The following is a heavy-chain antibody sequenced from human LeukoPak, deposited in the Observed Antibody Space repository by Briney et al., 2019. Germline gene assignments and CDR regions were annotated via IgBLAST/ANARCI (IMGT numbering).Heavy chain of an antibody. J-gene: IGHJ3*02. CDR2: IIPIFGTA. V-gene: IGHV1-69*13. CDR3: ARDLLIVGATTRAFDI. CDR1: GYTFTSYG. Sequence: ASMKVSCKASGYTFTSYGISWVRQAPGQGLEWMGGIIPIFGTANYAQKFQGRVTITADESTSTAYMELSSLRSEDTAVYYCARDLLIVGATTRAFDIWGQGTMVTVSS. D-gene: IGHD1-26*01.